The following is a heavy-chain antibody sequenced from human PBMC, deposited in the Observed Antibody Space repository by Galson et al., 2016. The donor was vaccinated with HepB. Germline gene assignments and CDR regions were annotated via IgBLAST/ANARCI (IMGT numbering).Heavy chain of an antibody. CDR3: AKSYYEPREMPDY. D-gene: IGHD3-22*01. V-gene: IGHV3-30*18. CDR2: ISYDGSNQ. CDR1: GFTFSKYA. Sequence: SLRLSCAASGFTFSKYAMHWVRQTPGKGLEWVAIISYDGSNQYNADSVKGRFTISRDNSQSALYLQMNSLRAEDTALYYCAKSYYEPREMPDYWGQGTLVTVSS. J-gene: IGHJ4*02.